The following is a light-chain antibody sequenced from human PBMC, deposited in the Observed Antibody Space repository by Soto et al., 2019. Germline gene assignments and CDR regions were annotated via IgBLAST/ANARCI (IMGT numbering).Light chain of an antibody. J-gene: IGKJ1*01. CDR3: QQYGSSPTT. Sequence: EIVLTQSPGTLSXSPGERVTLSCRASQSVSNSYLAWYQQKPGQAPRLLIYGASSRATGIPDRFSGSGSGTDFTLTISRLEPGDXAVYXCQQYGSSPTTFGQGTKVEIK. CDR2: GAS. CDR1: QSVSNSY. V-gene: IGKV3-20*01.